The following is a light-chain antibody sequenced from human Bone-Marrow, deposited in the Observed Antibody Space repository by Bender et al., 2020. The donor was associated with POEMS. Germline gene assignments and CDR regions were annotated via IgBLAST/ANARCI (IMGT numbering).Light chain of an antibody. CDR3: SSYTSSSTLRV. CDR1: SSDVGNYNL. Sequence: QSALTQPASVSGSPGQSITISCTGTSSDVGNYNLVSWYQQHPGNAPKLMIYEVSTRPSGVSNRFSGSKSGNTASLIISELQAEDEADYYCSSYTSSSTLRVFGGGTKLTVL. J-gene: IGLJ3*02. CDR2: EVS. V-gene: IGLV2-14*02.